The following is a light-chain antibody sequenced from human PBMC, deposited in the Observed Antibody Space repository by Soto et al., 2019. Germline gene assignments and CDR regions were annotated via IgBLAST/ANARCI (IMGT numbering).Light chain of an antibody. CDR1: QSFSVNY. V-gene: IGKV3-20*01. CDR2: GAS. CDR3: QYYGTSPA. Sequence: EIVWTQSPGTLSLSPGESAILPCRASQSFSVNYFAWFKQKPGQAPRLLIYGASNRATGIPHRFSGSGSGTDFTLTIRRLEPEDFAMYHCQYYGTSPAFGQVTKVDIK. J-gene: IGKJ1*01.